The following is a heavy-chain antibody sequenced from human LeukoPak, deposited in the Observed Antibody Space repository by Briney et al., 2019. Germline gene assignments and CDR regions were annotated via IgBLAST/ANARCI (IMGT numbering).Heavy chain of an antibody. CDR2: IYWDDDK. CDR3: AHLGYSYGYGYFDY. CDR1: GGSISSYYWT. D-gene: IGHD5-18*01. J-gene: IGHJ4*02. V-gene: IGHV2-5*08. Sequence: TLSLTCTVSGGSISSYYWTWIRQPPGKALEWLALIYWDDDKRYSPSLKSRLTITKDTSKNQVVLTMTNMDPVDTATYYCAHLGYSYGYGYFDYWGQGTLVTVSS.